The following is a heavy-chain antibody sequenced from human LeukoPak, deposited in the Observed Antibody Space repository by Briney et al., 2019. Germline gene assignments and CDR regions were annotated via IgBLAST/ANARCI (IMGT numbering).Heavy chain of an antibody. Sequence: PSETLSLTCAGYGGSFSGYYWSWIRQPPGKGLEWIGEINHSGSTNYNPSLKSRVTISVDTSKNQFSLKLSSVTAADTAVYYCARGGAYYYGSGSYPRSSYYYYGMDVWGKGTTVTVSS. CDR3: ARGGAYYYGSGSYPRSSYYYYGMDV. CDR1: GGSFSGYY. CDR2: INHSGST. J-gene: IGHJ6*04. D-gene: IGHD3-10*01. V-gene: IGHV4-34*01.